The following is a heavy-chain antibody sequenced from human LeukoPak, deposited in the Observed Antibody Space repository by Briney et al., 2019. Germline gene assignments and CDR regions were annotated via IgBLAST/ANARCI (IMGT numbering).Heavy chain of an antibody. V-gene: IGHV5-51*01. CDR1: GYIFITHW. J-gene: IGHJ3*02. CDR3: AREVGDIVVVPAAPDAFDI. CDR2: IYPGSSET. Sequence: GESLKISCKGSGYIFITHWIGWVRQMPGKGLEWMGIIYPGSSETTYSPSFQGQVTISADKSISTAYLQWSSLKASDTAMYYCAREVGDIVVVPAAPDAFDIWGQGTMVTVSS. D-gene: IGHD2-2*01.